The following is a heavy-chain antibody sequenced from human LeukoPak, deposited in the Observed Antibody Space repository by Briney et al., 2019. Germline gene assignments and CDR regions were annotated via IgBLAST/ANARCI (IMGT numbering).Heavy chain of an antibody. V-gene: IGHV3-23*01. Sequence: GGALRLSCAASGYPFSSYAMSWVRQARGKGLVCVSALRRSGGSTYYADSVKGRFTMSRDTSKNTLYLQMNSLRPEDTAVYYCAKHPGLSGVVILYSHYWGQGTLVTVSS. CDR2: LRRSGGST. CDR3: AKHPGLSGVVILYSHY. J-gene: IGHJ4*02. CDR1: GYPFSSYA. D-gene: IGHD3-3*01.